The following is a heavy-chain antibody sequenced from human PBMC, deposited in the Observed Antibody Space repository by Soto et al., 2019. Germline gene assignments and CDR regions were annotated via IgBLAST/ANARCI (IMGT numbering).Heavy chain of an antibody. CDR2: IYWDDDK. V-gene: IGHV2-5*02. CDR3: ARYCSSTSCPSSWFAP. CDR1: GFSLSTSGGG. Sequence: SGPTLVNPQKTLSRTWAFSGFSLSTSGGGGGGIHQPPGKALEWLALIYWDDDKRYSPSLKSRLTITKDTSKNQVVLTMTNMDPVVKATYYCARYCSSTSCPSSWFAPWGQGTLVTVSA. J-gene: IGHJ5*02. D-gene: IGHD2-2*01.